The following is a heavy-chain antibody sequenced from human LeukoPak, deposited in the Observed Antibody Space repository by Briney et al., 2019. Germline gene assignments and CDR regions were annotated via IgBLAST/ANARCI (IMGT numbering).Heavy chain of an antibody. J-gene: IGHJ4*02. CDR2: IYPGNSDT. Sequence: GESLKISCKGSGYSFSTYWIGWVRQMPGKGLEWMGIIYPGNSDTRNSPSFQGQVTISVDKSINTAYLQWSSLKASDTAMYYCARFQGSGTSSYFDSWGQGTPVTVSS. CDR3: ARFQGSGTSSYFDS. CDR1: GYSFSTYW. V-gene: IGHV5-51*01. D-gene: IGHD3-10*01.